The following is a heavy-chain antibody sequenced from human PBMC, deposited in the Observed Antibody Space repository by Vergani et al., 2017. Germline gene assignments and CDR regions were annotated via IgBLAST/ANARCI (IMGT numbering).Heavy chain of an antibody. CDR1: GLSLSTSGVG. V-gene: IGHV4-30-4*08. CDR2: IYYSGST. CDR3: ARRGDCSSTSCYGSSYWYFDL. Sequence: KESGPTLVKPTQTLTLTCTFSGLSLSTSGVGVGWIRQPPGKGLEWIGYIYYSGSTYYNPSLKSRVTISVDTSKNQFSLKLSSVTAADTAVYYCARRGDCSSTSCYGSSYWYFDLWGRGTLVTVSS. D-gene: IGHD2-2*01. J-gene: IGHJ2*01.